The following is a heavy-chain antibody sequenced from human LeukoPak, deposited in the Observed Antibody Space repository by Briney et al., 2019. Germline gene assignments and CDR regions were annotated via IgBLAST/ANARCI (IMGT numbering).Heavy chain of an antibody. V-gene: IGHV4-59*01. Sequence: PSETLSLTCTVSGGSFTSYYWSWIRQPPGKGLEWIGYIYYSGSTNYNPSLKSRVTISVDTSKNQFSLKLSSVTAADTAVYYCARDEIEVAGTNYYYYGMDVWGQGTTVTVSS. CDR2: IYYSGST. CDR3: ARDEIEVAGTNYYYYGMDV. CDR1: GGSFTSYY. J-gene: IGHJ6*02. D-gene: IGHD6-19*01.